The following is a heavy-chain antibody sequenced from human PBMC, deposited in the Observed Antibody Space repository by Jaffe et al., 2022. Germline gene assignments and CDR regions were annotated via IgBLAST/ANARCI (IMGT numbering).Heavy chain of an antibody. D-gene: IGHD3-16*02. CDR1: GFTFSSYA. V-gene: IGHV3-23*01. CDR3: AKDGSYRYSGMDYYFDY. CDR2: ISGSGGST. Sequence: EVQLLESGGGLVQPGGSLRLSCAASGFTFSSYAMSWVRQAPGKGLEWVSAISGSGGSTYYADSVKGRFTISRDNSKNTLYLQMNSLRAEDTAVYYCAKDGSYRYSGMDYYFDYWGQGTLVTVSS. J-gene: IGHJ4*02.